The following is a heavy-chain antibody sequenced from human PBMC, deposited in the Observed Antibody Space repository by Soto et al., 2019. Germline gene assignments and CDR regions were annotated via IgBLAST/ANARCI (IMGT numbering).Heavy chain of an antibody. J-gene: IGHJ5*02. D-gene: IGHD3-22*01. CDR3: ARGLEDSSGYYRDWFDP. CDR1: GYTFTSYA. Sequence: ASVKVSCKASGYTFTSYAMHWVRQAPGQRLEWMGWINAGNGNTKYSQKFQGRVTITRDTSASTAYMELSSLRSEDTAVYYCARGLEDSSGYYRDWFDPWGQGTLVTVS. V-gene: IGHV1-3*01. CDR2: INAGNGNT.